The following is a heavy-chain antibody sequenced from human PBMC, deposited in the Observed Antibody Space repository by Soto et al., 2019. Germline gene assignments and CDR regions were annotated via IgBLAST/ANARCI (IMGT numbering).Heavy chain of an antibody. Sequence: GGSRLSCAASGFTFSSYAMSWVRQAPGKGLEWVSAISGSGGSTYYADSVKGRFTISRDNSKNTLYLQMNSLRAEDTAVYYCAKGAGTVNYYYYYYMDVWGKGTTVTVSS. CDR1: GFTFSSYA. CDR3: AKGAGTVNYYYYYYMDV. V-gene: IGHV3-23*01. J-gene: IGHJ6*03. CDR2: ISGSGGST. D-gene: IGHD6-19*01.